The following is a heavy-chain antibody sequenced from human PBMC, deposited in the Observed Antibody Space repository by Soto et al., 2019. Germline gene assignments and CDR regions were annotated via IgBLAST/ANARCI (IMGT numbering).Heavy chain of an antibody. J-gene: IGHJ6*02. CDR2: TSYTSKWFH. V-gene: IGHV6-1*01. CDR3: ARGRHSYYAMDF. CDR1: GDSVSRISAA. Sequence: TLSLTCDISGDSVSRISAAWNWIRQSPSRGLEWLGRTSYTSKWFHEYAESVKSRITINPDTAKNQFSLHLNSVTPEDTAVYYCARGRHSYYAMDFWGQGTTVTVSS.